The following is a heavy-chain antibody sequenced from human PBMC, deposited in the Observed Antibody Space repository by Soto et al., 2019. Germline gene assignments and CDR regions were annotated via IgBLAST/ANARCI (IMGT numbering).Heavy chain of an antibody. CDR2: IYYSGST. CDR1: GGSISSSSYY. V-gene: IGHV4-39*01. CDR3: ARREHSSSSYYYYYGMDV. J-gene: IGHJ6*02. D-gene: IGHD6-13*01. Sequence: PSETLSLTCTVSGGSISSSSYYWGWIRQPPGKGLEWIGSIYYSGSTYYNPSLKSRVTISVDTSKNQFSLELSSVTAADTAVYYCARREHSSSSYYYYYGMDVWGQGTTVT.